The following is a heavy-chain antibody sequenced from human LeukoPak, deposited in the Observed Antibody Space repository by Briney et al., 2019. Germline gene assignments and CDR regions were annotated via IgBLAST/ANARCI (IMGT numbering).Heavy chain of an antibody. CDR3: ARGWGHILTGYYYDY. J-gene: IGHJ4*02. CDR2: INAGNGNT. D-gene: IGHD3-9*01. V-gene: IGHV1-3*01. CDR1: GYTFTSYA. Sequence: GASVKVSCKASGYTFTSYAMHWVRQAPGQRLEWMGWINAGNGNTKYSQKFQGRVTITRDTSASTAYMELSSLRSEDTAVYYCARGWGHILTGYYYDYWGQGTLVTVSS.